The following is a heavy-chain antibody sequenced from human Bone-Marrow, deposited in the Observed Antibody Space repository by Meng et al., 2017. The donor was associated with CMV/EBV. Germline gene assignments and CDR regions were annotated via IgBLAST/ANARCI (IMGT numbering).Heavy chain of an antibody. Sequence: GESLKISCAASGFTFSSYSMNWVRQAPGKGLEWVAFIRYDGSNKYYADSVKGRFTISRDNSKNTLYLQMNSLRAEDTAVYYCAREGGGGDHLDYWGQGTLVTVSS. D-gene: IGHD2-21*01. CDR2: IRYDGSNK. CDR1: GFTFSSYS. V-gene: IGHV3-30*02. J-gene: IGHJ4*02. CDR3: AREGGGGDHLDY.